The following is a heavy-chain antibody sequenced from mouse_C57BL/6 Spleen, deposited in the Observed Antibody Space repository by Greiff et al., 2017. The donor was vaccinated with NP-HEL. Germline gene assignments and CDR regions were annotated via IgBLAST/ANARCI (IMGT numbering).Heavy chain of an antibody. CDR1: GYTFTSYW. J-gene: IGHJ2*01. V-gene: IGHV1-64*01. CDR3: ARGNYYDYLDY. CDR2: IHPNSGST. D-gene: IGHD2-4*01. Sequence: QVQLKQPGAELVKPGASVKLSCKASGYTFTSYWMHWVKQRPGQGLEWIGMIHPNSGSTNYNEKFKSKATLTVDKSSSTAYMQLSSLTSEDSAVYYCARGNYYDYLDYWGQGTTLTVSS.